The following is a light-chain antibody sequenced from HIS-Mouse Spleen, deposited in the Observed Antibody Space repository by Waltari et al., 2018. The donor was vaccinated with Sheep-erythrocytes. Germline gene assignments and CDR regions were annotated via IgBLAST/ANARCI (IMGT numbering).Light chain of an antibody. Sequence: QSVLTQPPSVSEAPRQRVTISCSGSSSNIGNNAVNWYQQLPGTAPKLLIYYNECRPSWVSYGFSGASAGTSASLAISGLQSEDEADYYCAAWDDSLNGVVFGGGTKLTVL. V-gene: IGLV1-36*01. CDR3: AAWDDSLNGVV. CDR1: SSNIGNNA. J-gene: IGLJ2*01. CDR2: YNE.